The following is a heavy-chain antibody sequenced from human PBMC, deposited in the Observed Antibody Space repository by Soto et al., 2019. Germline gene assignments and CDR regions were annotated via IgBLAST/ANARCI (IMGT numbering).Heavy chain of an antibody. J-gene: IGHJ6*02. D-gene: IGHD3-9*01. CDR2: IVVGSGNT. V-gene: IGHV1-58*02. CDR3: AADYPPLTGYHYYYYYGMDV. Sequence: ASVKVSCKASGFTFTSSAMQWVRQARGQRLEWIGWIVVGSGNTNYAQKFQERVTITRDMSTSTAYMELSSLRSEDTAVYYCAADYPPLTGYHYYYYYGMDVWGQGTTVTVS. CDR1: GFTFTSSA.